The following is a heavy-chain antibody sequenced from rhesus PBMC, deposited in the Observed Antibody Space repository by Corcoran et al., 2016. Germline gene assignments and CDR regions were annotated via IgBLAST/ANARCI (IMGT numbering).Heavy chain of an antibody. CDR1: GFTFSNYW. CDR3: AKEPEYTNWGYYFDY. CDR2: INSGGGST. D-gene: IGHD4-23*01. Sequence: EVQLVESGGGLAKPGGSLRLSCAASGFTFSNYWMNWVRQTPGKGLEWISAINSGGGSTYYADSVKGRFTISRDNSKNTLSLQMNSLRAEDTAVYYCAKEPEYTNWGYYFDYRGQGVLVTVSS. J-gene: IGHJ4*01. V-gene: IGHV3S42*01.